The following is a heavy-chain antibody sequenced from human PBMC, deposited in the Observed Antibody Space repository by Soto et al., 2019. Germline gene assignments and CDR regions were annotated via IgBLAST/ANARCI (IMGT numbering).Heavy chain of an antibody. V-gene: IGHV4-39*01. Sequence: SETLSLTCTVSGGSISSSSYYWGWIRQPPGKGLEWIGSIYYSGSTYYNPSLKSRVTISVDTSKNQFSLKLSSVTAADTAVYYCARHYYYDSSGYPNWFDPLGQGTLVTVSS. D-gene: IGHD3-22*01. CDR1: GGSISSSSYY. CDR2: IYYSGST. J-gene: IGHJ5*02. CDR3: ARHYYYDSSGYPNWFDP.